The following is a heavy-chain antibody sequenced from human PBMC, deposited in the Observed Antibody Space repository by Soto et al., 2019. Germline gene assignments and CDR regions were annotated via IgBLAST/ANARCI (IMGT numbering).Heavy chain of an antibody. J-gene: IGHJ4*02. CDR2: ISYDGSNK. D-gene: IGHD2-15*01. Sequence: LRLSCAASGFTFSSYAMHWVRQAPGKGLEWVAVISYDGSNKYYADSVKGRFTISRDNSKNTLYLQMNSLRAEDTAAYYCARDENGGIDYWGQGTLVTVSS. V-gene: IGHV3-30-3*01. CDR3: ARDENGGIDY. CDR1: GFTFSSYA.